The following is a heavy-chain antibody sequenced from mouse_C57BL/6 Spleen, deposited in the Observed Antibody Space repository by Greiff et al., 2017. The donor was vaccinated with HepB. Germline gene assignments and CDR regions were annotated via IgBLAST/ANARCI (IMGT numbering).Heavy chain of an antibody. CDR1: GFTFSSYA. D-gene: IGHD2-4*01. J-gene: IGHJ2*01. CDR2: ISDGGSYT. V-gene: IGHV5-4*01. CDR3: ARGMITTRYFDY. Sequence: EVQLVESGGGLVKPGGSLKLSCAASGFTFSSYAMSWVRQTPEKRLEWVATISDGGSYTYYPDNVKGRFTISRDNAKNNLYLQMSHLKSEDTAMYYCARGMITTRYFDYWGQGTTLTVSS.